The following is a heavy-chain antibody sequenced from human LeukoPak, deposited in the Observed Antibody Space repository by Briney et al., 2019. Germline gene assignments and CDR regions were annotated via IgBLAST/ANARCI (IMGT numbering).Heavy chain of an antibody. D-gene: IGHD6-19*01. CDR3: ARDGGSSGWSMRFDY. J-gene: IGHJ4*02. Sequence: PGGSLRLSCAASGFTFSSYAMHWVRQAPGKGLEWVAVISYDGSNKYYADSVKGRFTISRDNSKNTLYLQMNSLRAEDTAVYYCARDGGSSGWSMRFDYWGQGTLVTVSS. CDR2: ISYDGSNK. CDR1: GFTFSSYA. V-gene: IGHV3-30-3*01.